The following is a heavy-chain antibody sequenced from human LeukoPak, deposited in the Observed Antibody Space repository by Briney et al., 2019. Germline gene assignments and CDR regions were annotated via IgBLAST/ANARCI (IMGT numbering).Heavy chain of an antibody. CDR3: ASLGDYGSFDY. CDR2: LYGGGST. Sequence: GGSLRLSCAASGITVSNNYMSWVRQAPGKGLEWVSVLYGGGSTYYADSVKGRFTISRDNSKNTLYLQMNSLRAEDTAVYYCASLGDYGSFDYWGQGTLVTVSS. V-gene: IGHV3-66*02. J-gene: IGHJ4*02. D-gene: IGHD4-17*01. CDR1: GITVSNNY.